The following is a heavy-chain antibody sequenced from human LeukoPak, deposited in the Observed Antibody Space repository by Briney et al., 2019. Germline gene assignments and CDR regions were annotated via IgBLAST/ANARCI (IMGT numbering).Heavy chain of an antibody. Sequence: PSETLSLTCTVSGGSISSYYWSWIRQPPGKGLEWIGYIYYSGSTNYNPSLKSRGTISVDTSENQFSLKLSSVTAADTAVYYCARGHSSSWPYFDYWGQGTLVTVSS. CDR3: ARGHSSSWPYFDY. CDR1: GGSISSYY. J-gene: IGHJ4*02. CDR2: IYYSGST. V-gene: IGHV4-59*01. D-gene: IGHD6-13*01.